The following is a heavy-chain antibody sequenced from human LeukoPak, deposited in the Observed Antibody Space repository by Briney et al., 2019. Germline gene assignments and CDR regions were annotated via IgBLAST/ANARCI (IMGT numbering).Heavy chain of an antibody. CDR3: ARSRDGYLFDY. J-gene: IGHJ4*02. CDR1: GGSVSSYY. Sequence: SETLSLTCTVSGGSVSSYYWSWIRQPPGKGLEWIDYIYYSGNTNYNPSLKSRVTISVDTSKNQFSLKLSSVTAADTAMYYCARSRDGYLFDYWGQRTLVTVSS. CDR2: IYYSGNT. V-gene: IGHV4-59*02. D-gene: IGHD5-24*01.